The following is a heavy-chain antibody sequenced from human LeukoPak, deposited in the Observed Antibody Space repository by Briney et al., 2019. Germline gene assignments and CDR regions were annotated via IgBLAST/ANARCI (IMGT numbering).Heavy chain of an antibody. J-gene: IGHJ2*01. V-gene: IGHV1-3*01. Sequence: ASVKVSCKASGYTFTSYAMHWVRQAPGQRLEWMGWINAGNGNTKYSQKFQGRVTITRDTSASTAYMELSSLRSEDTAVHYCARGNGDYGGRLGGYFDLWGRGTLVTVSS. CDR3: ARGNGDYGGRLGGYFDL. D-gene: IGHD4-17*01. CDR1: GYTFTSYA. CDR2: INAGNGNT.